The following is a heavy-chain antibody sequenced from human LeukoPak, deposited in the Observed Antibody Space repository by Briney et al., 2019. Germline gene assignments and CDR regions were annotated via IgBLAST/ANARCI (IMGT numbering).Heavy chain of an antibody. V-gene: IGHV3-30-3*01. CDR1: GFTFSSYA. CDR3: ARGLEIVVVPAVLSY. CDR2: ISYDGSNK. J-gene: IGHJ4*02. D-gene: IGHD2-2*03. Sequence: QSGGSLRLSCAASGFTFSSYAMHWVRQAPGKGLEWVAVISYDGSNKYYADSVKGRFTISRDNSKNTLYLQMNSLRAEDTAVYYCARGLEIVVVPAVLSYWGQGTLVTVSS.